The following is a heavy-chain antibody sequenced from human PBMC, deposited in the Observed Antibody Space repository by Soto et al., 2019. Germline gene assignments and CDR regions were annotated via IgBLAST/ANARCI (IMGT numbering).Heavy chain of an antibody. V-gene: IGHV3-30-3*01. CDR1: GFTFKIYA. D-gene: IGHD3-16*02. Sequence: PGGSLRLSCAASGFTFKIYALHWVRQAPGKGLEWVAVISFDGNKKYYSDSVKGRFTISRDNYKNTLYLQMNNLRVEDAALYFCAREDDHSYRYINYGLDVCGQGTTVTVS. CDR3: AREDDHSYRYINYGLDV. CDR2: ISFDGNKK. J-gene: IGHJ6*02.